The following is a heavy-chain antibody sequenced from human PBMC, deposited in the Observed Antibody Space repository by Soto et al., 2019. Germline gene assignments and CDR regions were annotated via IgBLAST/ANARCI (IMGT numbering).Heavy chain of an antibody. CDR3: ARGPSTGVFAS. D-gene: IGHD7-27*01. J-gene: IGHJ4*02. V-gene: IGHV1-2*04. Sequence: GASVKVSCKASGYTFTDYYIHWLRQAPEQGLDWMGRINPYSGDTNCAQKFQVWVTMTRDTCVSTVYIELSSLKSDDTAGYYGARGPSTGVFASWGKETLVTV. CDR1: GYTFTDYY. CDR2: INPYSGDT.